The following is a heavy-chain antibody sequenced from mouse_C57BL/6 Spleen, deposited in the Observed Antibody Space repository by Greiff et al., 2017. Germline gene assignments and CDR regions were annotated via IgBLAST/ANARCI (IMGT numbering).Heavy chain of an antibody. CDR1: GYTFTSYG. Sequence: VQLQQSGAELARPGASVKLSCKASGYTFTSYGISWVKQRTGQGLEWIGEIYPRSGNTYYNEKFKGKATLTADKSSSTAYMELRSLTSEDSAVYFCARPPTVTEGVYALDDWGQGTSVTVSS. CDR2: IYPRSGNT. V-gene: IGHV1-81*01. J-gene: IGHJ4*01. D-gene: IGHD4-1*02. CDR3: ARPPTVTEGVYALDD.